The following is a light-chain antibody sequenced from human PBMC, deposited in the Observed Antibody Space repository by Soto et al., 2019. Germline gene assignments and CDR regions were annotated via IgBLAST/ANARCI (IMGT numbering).Light chain of an antibody. CDR3: QQANSFPFT. CDR1: QGIGNA. Sequence: AIQMTQSPSSLSASVGDRVTISCRASQGIGNALGWYQQKPGKAPKLLIYAASSLQSGVPSRFSGSGSGTDFNLTISRLQPEDFATYYCQQANSFPFTFGGGTKVDIK. CDR2: AAS. V-gene: IGKV1-6*01. J-gene: IGKJ4*01.